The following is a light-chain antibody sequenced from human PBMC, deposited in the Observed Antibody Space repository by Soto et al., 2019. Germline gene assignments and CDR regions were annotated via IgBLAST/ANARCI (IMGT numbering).Light chain of an antibody. CDR3: QNYSGAPWT. CDR2: AAS. V-gene: IGKV1-27*01. J-gene: IGKJ1*01. CDR1: QGSSTY. Sequence: DIQMTQSPSSLSASVGDRVTITCRARQGSSTYLVWYQQKPGTVPKLLIFAASTLKSGFPSRFSSSGSGTDFTLTISSLQPEDVATYYCQNYSGAPWTFGQGTKVEIK.